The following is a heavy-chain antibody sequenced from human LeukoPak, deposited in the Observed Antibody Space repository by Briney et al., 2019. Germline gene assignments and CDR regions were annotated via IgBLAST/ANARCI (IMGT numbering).Heavy chain of an antibody. V-gene: IGHV5-51*01. CDR2: IYPGDSDT. D-gene: IGHD3-3*01. J-gene: IGHJ5*02. Sequence: GESLKISCKGSGYSFTSYWIGWVRQMPGKGLEWMGIIYPGDSDTRYSPSFQGQVTISADKSISTAYLQWSSLKASDTAMYYCARQTDFWSGYSSRSWFDPWGQGTLVTVSS. CDR1: GYSFTSYW. CDR3: ARQTDFWSGYSSRSWFDP.